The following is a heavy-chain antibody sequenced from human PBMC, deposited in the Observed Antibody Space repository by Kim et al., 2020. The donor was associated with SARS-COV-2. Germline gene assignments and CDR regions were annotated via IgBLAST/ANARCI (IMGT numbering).Heavy chain of an antibody. D-gene: IGHD6-13*01. Sequence: SETLSLTCAVYGGSFSGYYWSWIRQPPGKGLEWIGEINHSGSTNYNPSLKSRVTISVDTSKNQFSLKLSSVTAADTAVYYCARSRSIAAAGTRRRDWFDPWGQGTLVTVSS. CDR1: GGSFSGYY. V-gene: IGHV4-34*01. J-gene: IGHJ5*02. CDR2: INHSGST. CDR3: ARSRSIAAAGTRRRDWFDP.